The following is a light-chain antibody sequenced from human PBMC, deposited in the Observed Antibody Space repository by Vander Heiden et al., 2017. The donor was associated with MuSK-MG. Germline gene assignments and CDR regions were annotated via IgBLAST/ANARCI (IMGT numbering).Light chain of an antibody. Sequence: DIEMTQSPSSLSASVGDRVSITCRAGQTISTYLNWYQQKPGKAPKLLISAASSLQSGVPSRFSGNGSGTVFTLTISRLQPEDFSTYFCQQSDSSPYTFGQGTTLEIK. CDR3: QQSDSSPYT. V-gene: IGKV1-39*01. CDR1: QTISTY. J-gene: IGKJ2*01. CDR2: AAS.